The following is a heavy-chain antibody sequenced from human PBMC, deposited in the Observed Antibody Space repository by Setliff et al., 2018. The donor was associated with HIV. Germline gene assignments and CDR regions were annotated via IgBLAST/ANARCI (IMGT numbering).Heavy chain of an antibody. CDR1: GLTFSSYA. CDR2: ISGRGDSP. D-gene: IGHD3-10*01. J-gene: IGHJ6*02. CDR3: AKDQTMEAFYYYYGMDV. Sequence: PGGSLRLSCAASGLTFSSYAMSWVRQAPGKGLEWVSTISGRGDSPYFADSVKGRFTISRDNSKNTVYLQMNSLRGEDTAVYYCAKDQTMEAFYYYYGMDVWGQGTTVTVSS. V-gene: IGHV3-23*01.